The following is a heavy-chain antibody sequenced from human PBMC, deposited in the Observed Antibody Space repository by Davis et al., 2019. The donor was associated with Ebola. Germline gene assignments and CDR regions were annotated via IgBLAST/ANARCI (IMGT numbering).Heavy chain of an antibody. CDR3: AREGGASSWAEYYFDY. J-gene: IGHJ4*02. CDR2: INAGNGNT. D-gene: IGHD6-13*01. CDR1: GYTFTSYA. V-gene: IGHV1-3*01. Sequence: ASVKVSCKASGYTFTSYAMHWVRQAPGQRLEWMGWINAGNGNTKYSQKFQGRVTITADKSTSTAYMELSSLRSEDTAVYYCAREGGASSWAEYYFDYWGQGTLVTVSS.